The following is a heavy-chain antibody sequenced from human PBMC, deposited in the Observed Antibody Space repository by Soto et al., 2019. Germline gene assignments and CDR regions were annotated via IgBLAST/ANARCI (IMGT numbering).Heavy chain of an antibody. CDR1: GGSISSSSYY. Sequence: SETLSLTCTVSGGSISSSSYYWGWIRQPPGKGLEWIGSIYYSGSTYYNPSLKSRVTISVDTSKNQFSLKLSSVTAADTAVYYCARALLGYCSGGSCYLHDAFDIWGQGTMVTVSS. CDR3: ARALLGYCSGGSCYLHDAFDI. CDR2: IYYSGST. V-gene: IGHV4-39*01. D-gene: IGHD2-15*01. J-gene: IGHJ3*02.